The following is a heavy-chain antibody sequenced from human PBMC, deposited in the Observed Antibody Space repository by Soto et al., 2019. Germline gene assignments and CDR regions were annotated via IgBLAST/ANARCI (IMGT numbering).Heavy chain of an antibody. Sequence: GGSLRLSCASSGFTFSSYGMHWVRQAPGKGLEWVAVIWYDGSNKYYADSVKGRFTISRDNSKNTLYLQMNSLRAEDTAVYYCARDSIRPNWGPYYYYYGMDVWGQGTTVTVSS. CDR2: IWYDGSNK. D-gene: IGHD7-27*01. CDR1: GFTFSSYG. V-gene: IGHV3-33*01. J-gene: IGHJ6*02. CDR3: ARDSIRPNWGPYYYYYGMDV.